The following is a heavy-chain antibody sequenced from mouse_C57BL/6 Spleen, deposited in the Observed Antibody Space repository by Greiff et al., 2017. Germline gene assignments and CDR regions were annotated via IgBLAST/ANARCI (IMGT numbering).Heavy chain of an antibody. J-gene: IGHJ2*01. D-gene: IGHD1-1*01. CDR3: DRGGSSYVGFDY. Sequence: VQLQQSGPGLVQPSQSLSITCTVSGFSLTSYGVHWVRQSPGKGLEWLGVIWSGGSTDYNAAFISRLSISKDNSKSHVFFKMNSLQADDTARDSCDRGGSSYVGFDYWGQGTTLTVSS. CDR2: IWSGGST. CDR1: GFSLTSYG. V-gene: IGHV2-2*01.